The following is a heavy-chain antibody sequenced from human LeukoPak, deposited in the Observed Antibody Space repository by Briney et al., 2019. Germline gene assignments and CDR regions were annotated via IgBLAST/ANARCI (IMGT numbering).Heavy chain of an antibody. J-gene: IGHJ4*02. Sequence: PGGSLRLSCAASGFTFSSYAMRWVRQAPGKGLEWVAVISYDGSNKYYADSVKGRFTISRDNSKNTLYLQMNSLRAEDTAVYYCAREAVGYFDYWGQGTLVTVSS. V-gene: IGHV3-30-3*01. D-gene: IGHD3-10*01. CDR1: GFTFSSYA. CDR3: AREAVGYFDY. CDR2: ISYDGSNK.